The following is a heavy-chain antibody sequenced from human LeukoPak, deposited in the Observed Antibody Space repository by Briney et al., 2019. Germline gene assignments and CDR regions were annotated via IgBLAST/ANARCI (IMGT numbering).Heavy chain of an antibody. Sequence: GSSVKVSCKASGGTFSSYAISWVRQAPGQGLEWMGRIIPIFGTANYAQKFQGRVTITTDESTSTAYMELSSLRSEDTAVYYCARGYYDSSGYYQKLFEYWGQGTLVTVSS. CDR3: ARGYYDSSGYYQKLFEY. D-gene: IGHD3-22*01. CDR1: GGTFSSYA. J-gene: IGHJ4*02. CDR2: IIPIFGTA. V-gene: IGHV1-69*05.